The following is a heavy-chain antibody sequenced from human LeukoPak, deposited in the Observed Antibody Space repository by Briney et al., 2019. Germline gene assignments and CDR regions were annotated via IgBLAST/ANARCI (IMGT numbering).Heavy chain of an antibody. CDR1: GYTFTSYT. V-gene: IGHV1-18*01. CDR2: ISAYNGNT. CDR3: ARGYYGSGSYYNRRPNYYYMDV. Sequence: ASVKVSCKASGYTFTSYTMNWVRQAPGQGLEWMGWISAYNGNTNYAQKLQGRVTMTTDTSTSTAYMELRSLRSDDTAVYYCARGYYGSGSYYNRRPNYYYMDVWGKGTTVTVSS. J-gene: IGHJ6*03. D-gene: IGHD3-10*01.